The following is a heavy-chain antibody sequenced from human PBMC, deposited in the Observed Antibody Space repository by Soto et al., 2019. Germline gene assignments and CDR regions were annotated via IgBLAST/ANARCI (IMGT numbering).Heavy chain of an antibody. CDR2: ISTDASST. CDR1: GFTFSSYW. J-gene: IGHJ1*01. CDR3: ARLPNKSPQN. Sequence: EVQLVESGGGLVQPGGSLRLSCAASGFTFSSYWMHWDRQAPGKGLVWVSSISTDASSTSYADPVKGRFTISRDNAKNTLYLQMNSVRAEDTAVYYCARLPNKSPQNWGQGTLVIVSP. V-gene: IGHV3-74*01.